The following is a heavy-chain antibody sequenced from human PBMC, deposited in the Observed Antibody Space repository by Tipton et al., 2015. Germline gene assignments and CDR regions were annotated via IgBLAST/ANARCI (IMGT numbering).Heavy chain of an antibody. CDR1: GDSISAAGSY. CDR3: ARDLMNSNYGLRGMDV. Sequence: TLSLTCTVSGDSISAAGSYWAWIRQHPGRGLEWIGYIYFSGDTYYNPSLKSRASIAADTSKNQFSLKLSSVTAADTAVYYCARDLMNSNYGLRGMDVWGQGTTVTVSS. J-gene: IGHJ6*02. D-gene: IGHD4-11*01. CDR2: IYFSGDT. V-gene: IGHV4-31*03.